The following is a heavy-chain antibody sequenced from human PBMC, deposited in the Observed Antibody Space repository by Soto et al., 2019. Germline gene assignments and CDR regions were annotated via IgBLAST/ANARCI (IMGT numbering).Heavy chain of an antibody. V-gene: IGHV1-8*01. J-gene: IGHJ6*02. CDR3: ARDSDPWYCSSTSCSHRYYYYYGMDV. CDR1: GYTFTNND. D-gene: IGHD2-2*01. Sequence: ASVKVSCKASGYTFTNNDVTWVRQATGQGLEWMGWMNPGSGDTGYAQKFQGRVTITADESTSTAYMELSSLRSEDTAVYYCARDSDPWYCSSTSCSHRYYYYYGMDVWGQGTTVTVSS. CDR2: MNPGSGDT.